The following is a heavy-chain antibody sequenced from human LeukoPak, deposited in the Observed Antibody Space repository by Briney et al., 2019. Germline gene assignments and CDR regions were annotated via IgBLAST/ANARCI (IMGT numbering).Heavy chain of an antibody. CDR2: IKSKTDGETT. Sequence: GGSLRLSCAASGFPFSNAWMSWVRQAPGKGREWVGCIKSKTDGETTDYAAPVKGRFTISRDDSKSTLYLQMNSLKTEDTSVYFCATCRGHWFDPLGQGTLVTVSS. CDR3: ATCRGHWFDP. V-gene: IGHV3-15*01. CDR1: GFPFSNAW. J-gene: IGHJ5*02.